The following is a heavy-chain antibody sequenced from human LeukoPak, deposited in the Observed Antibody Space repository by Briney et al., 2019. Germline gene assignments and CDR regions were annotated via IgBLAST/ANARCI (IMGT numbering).Heavy chain of an antibody. CDR1: GVTFSSSD. V-gene: IGHV3-13*01. Sequence: GGSLRLSCAASGVTFSSSDMHWVRQPTGKGLEWVSAIGTGDNTYYADSVKGRFTISRENAKNSLYLQMNSLRAEDTAVYYCARDWAAAGIDYWGQGTLVTVSS. D-gene: IGHD6-13*01. CDR3: ARDWAAAGIDY. J-gene: IGHJ4*02. CDR2: IGTGDNT.